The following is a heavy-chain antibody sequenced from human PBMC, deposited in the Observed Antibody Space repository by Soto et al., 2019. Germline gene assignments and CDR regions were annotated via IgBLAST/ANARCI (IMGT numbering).Heavy chain of an antibody. CDR1: GYTFTSHA. D-gene: IGHD1-1*01. CDR3: ARGLETGRLPRV. Sequence: ASVKVSCKASGYTFTSHAMHWVRQAPGQRLEWMGWINAGNGNTKYSQKFQGRVTITRDTSASTAYMELSSLRSEDTAVYYCARGLETGRLPRVWGQGTMVTVSS. CDR2: INAGNGNT. J-gene: IGHJ3*01. V-gene: IGHV1-3*01.